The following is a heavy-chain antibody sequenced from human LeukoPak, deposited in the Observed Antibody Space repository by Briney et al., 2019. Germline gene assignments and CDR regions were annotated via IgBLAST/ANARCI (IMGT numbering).Heavy chain of an antibody. CDR3: AREMRWLHPIDY. J-gene: IGHJ4*02. CDR2: ISSSGSTI. CDR1: GFTFSSYE. D-gene: IGHD5-24*01. Sequence: GGSLRLSCAASGFTFSSYEMNWVRQAPGKGLEWVSYISSSGSTIYYADSVKGRFTISRDNAENSLYLQMNSLRAEDTAVYYCAREMRWLHPIDYWGQGTLVTVSS. V-gene: IGHV3-48*03.